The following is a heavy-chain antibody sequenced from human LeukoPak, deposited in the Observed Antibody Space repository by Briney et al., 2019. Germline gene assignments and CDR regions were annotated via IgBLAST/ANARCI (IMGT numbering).Heavy chain of an antibody. CDR2: IKQDGSEK. J-gene: IGHJ5*02. Sequence: GGSLRLSCAASGFTFSSYWMSWVRQAPGKGLEWVANIKQDGSEKYYVDSVKGRFTISRDNAKNSLYLQMNSLRAEDTAVYYCARGEYCSGGSCYKAWGFWFDPWGQGTLVTVSS. D-gene: IGHD2-15*01. V-gene: IGHV3-7*01. CDR1: GFTFSSYW. CDR3: ARGEYCSGGSCYKAWGFWFDP.